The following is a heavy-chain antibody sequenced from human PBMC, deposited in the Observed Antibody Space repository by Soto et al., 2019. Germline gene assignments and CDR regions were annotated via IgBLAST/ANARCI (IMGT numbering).Heavy chain of an antibody. Sequence: GASVKVSCKASGGTFSSSGFSWVRQAPGQGLEWMGMIVPSLDTTNYAQKFQGRVTMTTDTCTSTAYMELRSLRSDDAAVYYCARAILHYDRSGNYYRGNWFDPWGQGTLVTVSS. CDR3: ARAILHYDRSGNYYRGNWFDP. J-gene: IGHJ5*02. CDR1: GGTFSSSG. D-gene: IGHD3-10*01. V-gene: IGHV1-69*04. CDR2: IVPSLDTT.